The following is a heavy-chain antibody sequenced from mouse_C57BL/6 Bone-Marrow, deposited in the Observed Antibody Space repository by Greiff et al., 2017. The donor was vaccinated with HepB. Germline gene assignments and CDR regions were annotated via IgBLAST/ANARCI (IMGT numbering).Heavy chain of an antibody. CDR3: ASLSYYGSPWYFDV. Sequence: QVQLKESGAELVKPGASVKLSCKASGYTFTSYWMHWVKQRPGQGLEWIGMIHPNSGSTNYNEKFKSKATLTVDKSSSTAYMQLSSLTSEDSAVYYCASLSYYGSPWYFDVWGTGTTVTVSS. CDR1: GYTFTSYW. D-gene: IGHD1-1*01. V-gene: IGHV1-64*01. CDR2: IHPNSGST. J-gene: IGHJ1*03.